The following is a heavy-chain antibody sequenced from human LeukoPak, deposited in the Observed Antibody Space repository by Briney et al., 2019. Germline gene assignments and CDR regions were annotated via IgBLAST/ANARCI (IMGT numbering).Heavy chain of an antibody. J-gene: IGHJ4*02. CDR2: IYSSGST. CDR3: ASRIATAGSVDY. Sequence: GGSLRLSCAASGFTVSSNYMSWVRQAPGKGLEWVSVIYSSGSTYYADSVKGRFTISRDNSKNTLHLQMNTLRTEDTAVYYCASRIATAGSVDYWGQGTLVTVSS. D-gene: IGHD6-13*01. V-gene: IGHV3-53*01. CDR1: GFTVSSNY.